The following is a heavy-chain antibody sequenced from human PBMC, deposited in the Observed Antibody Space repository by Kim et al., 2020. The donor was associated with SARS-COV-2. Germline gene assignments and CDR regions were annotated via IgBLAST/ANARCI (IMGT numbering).Heavy chain of an antibody. J-gene: IGHJ6*02. CDR3: ARHGTYGLRRLDV. D-gene: IGHD3-10*01. V-gene: IGHV4-39*01. Sequence: NPTLNSRVSMSVDTSKNPFSLKRSAVTAAETAVYYCARHGTYGLRRLDVWGRGITVTVSS.